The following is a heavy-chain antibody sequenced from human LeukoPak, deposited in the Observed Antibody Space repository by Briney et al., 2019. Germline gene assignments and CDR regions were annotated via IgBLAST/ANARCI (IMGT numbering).Heavy chain of an antibody. D-gene: IGHD5-18*01. CDR2: IDPNSGDT. CDR1: GYTFTAYY. CDR3: ATGVATAFTY. Sequence: ASLKVSCKASGYTFTAYYINWVRQAPGRGLEWMAWIDPNSGDTWSAPLFQGRVTMTRDTSITTASMELTWLSSDDTAVYYCATGVATAFTYWGQGTLLTVSS. V-gene: IGHV1-2*02. J-gene: IGHJ4*02.